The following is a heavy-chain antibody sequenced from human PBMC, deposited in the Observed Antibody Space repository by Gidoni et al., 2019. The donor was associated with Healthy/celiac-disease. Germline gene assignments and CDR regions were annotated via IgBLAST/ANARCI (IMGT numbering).Heavy chain of an antibody. CDR1: FSSYA. V-gene: IGHV3-23*01. D-gene: IGHD2-15*01. J-gene: IGHJ4*02. CDR2: ISGSGGRT. Sequence: FSSYAMSWVRQAPGKGLEWVSAISGSGGRTYYADSVKGRFTISRDKSKNKLYLQMNSLRAEDTAVYYCAKDRARIVVVEAVDYWGQGTLVTVSS. CDR3: AKDRARIVVVEAVDY.